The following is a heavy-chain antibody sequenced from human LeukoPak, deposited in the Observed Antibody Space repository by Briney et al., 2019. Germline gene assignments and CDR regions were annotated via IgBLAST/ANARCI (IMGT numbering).Heavy chain of an antibody. D-gene: IGHD4-17*01. CDR2: INSDGSST. Sequence: GGSLRLSCAASGFTFSTYWMHWVRQAPGKGLVWVSRINSDGSSTRYADSVKGRFTISRDNAKSTLYLQVNSLRAEDTAVYYCARDLRTTGAFDIWGQGTMVTVSS. CDR3: ARDLRTTGAFDI. J-gene: IGHJ3*02. V-gene: IGHV3-74*01. CDR1: GFTFSTYW.